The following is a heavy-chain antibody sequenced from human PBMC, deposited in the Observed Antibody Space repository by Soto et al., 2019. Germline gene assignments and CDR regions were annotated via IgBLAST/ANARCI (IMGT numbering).Heavy chain of an antibody. V-gene: IGHV1-69*02. D-gene: IGHD3-10*01. CDR1: GDTFNFYT. Sequence: QVQLVQSGAEVRKPGSSVKVSCTASGDTFNFYTISWVRQAPGQGLEWMGRVIPMLRMSNYAQKFQGRVTISADKSTSTAYMALSSLRSDDTAVYYCATNYGSGSTHFDYWGQGTLVTVPS. J-gene: IGHJ4*02. CDR3: ATNYGSGSTHFDY. CDR2: VIPMLRMS.